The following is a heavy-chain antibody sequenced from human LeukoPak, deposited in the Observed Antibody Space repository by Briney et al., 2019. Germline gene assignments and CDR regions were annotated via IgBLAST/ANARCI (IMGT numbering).Heavy chain of an antibody. D-gene: IGHD2-21*02. J-gene: IGHJ4*02. CDR3: ASSNCGGDCYSGY. CDR1: GGTFSSYA. CDR2: IIPIFGTA. Sequence: SVKVSCKASGGTFSSYAISWVRQAPGQGLVWMGRIIPIFGTANYAQKFQGRVTITTDESTSTAYMELSSLRSEDTAVYHCASSNCGGDCYSGYWGQGTLVTVSS. V-gene: IGHV1-69*05.